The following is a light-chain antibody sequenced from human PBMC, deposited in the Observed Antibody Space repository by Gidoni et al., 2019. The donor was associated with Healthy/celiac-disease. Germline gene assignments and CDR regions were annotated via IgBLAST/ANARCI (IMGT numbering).Light chain of an antibody. CDR2: GAS. CDR1: QSVSSN. J-gene: IGKJ2*01. CDR3: QQYNNXPYT. V-gene: IGKV3-15*01. Sequence: EIVMTQSPATLSVSPGERATLSCRASQSVSSNLAWYQQKPGQAPRLLIYGASTRAPGIPARFSGSGSGTEFTLTISSLQSEDFAVYYCQQYNNXPYTFGQGTKLEIK.